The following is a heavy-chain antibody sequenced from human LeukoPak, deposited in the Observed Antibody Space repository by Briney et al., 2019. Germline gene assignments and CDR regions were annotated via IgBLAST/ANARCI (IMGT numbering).Heavy chain of an antibody. J-gene: IGHJ4*02. CDR1: GFTVISNY. CDR3: ARTSGSFAGYFDF. D-gene: IGHD1-26*01. Sequence: GGSLRLSCAASGFTVISNYMYWVRQTPGKGLECISVIYSGGRTYYADSVKGRFTISRDNSKNMLFLQMNSLRAEDTAMYYCARTSGSFAGYFDFWGQGTLVTVSS. CDR2: IYSGGRT. V-gene: IGHV3-66*02.